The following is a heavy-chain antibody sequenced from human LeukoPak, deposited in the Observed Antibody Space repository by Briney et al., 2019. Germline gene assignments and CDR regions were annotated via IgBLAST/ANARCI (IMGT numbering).Heavy chain of an antibody. CDR2: ISAYNGNT. CDR3: ARVTLYYYDSSGYGSPDAFDI. Sequence: ASVKVSCKASGYTFTSYGISWVRQAPGQGLEWMGWISAYNGNTNYAQKLQGRVTMTTDTSTGTAYMELRSLRSDDTAVYYCARVTLYYYDSSGYGSPDAFDIWGQGTMVTVSS. V-gene: IGHV1-18*01. J-gene: IGHJ3*02. D-gene: IGHD3-22*01. CDR1: GYTFTSYG.